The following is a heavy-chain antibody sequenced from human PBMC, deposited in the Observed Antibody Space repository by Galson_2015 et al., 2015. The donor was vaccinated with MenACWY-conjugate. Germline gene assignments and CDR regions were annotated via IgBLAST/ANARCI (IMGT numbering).Heavy chain of an antibody. V-gene: IGHV3-15*01. J-gene: IGHJ4*02. CDR2: IKSKTDGGTT. CDR3: TTEYYNDSSGHSFDY. CDR1: GFTFSNAW. Sequence: SLRLSCAASGFTFSNAWMSWVRQAPGKGLEWVGRIKSKTDGGTTDYAAPVKGRFTISRDDSKNTLYLQMNSLKTEDTAVYYCTTEYYNDSSGHSFDYWGQGTLVTVSS. D-gene: IGHD3-22*01.